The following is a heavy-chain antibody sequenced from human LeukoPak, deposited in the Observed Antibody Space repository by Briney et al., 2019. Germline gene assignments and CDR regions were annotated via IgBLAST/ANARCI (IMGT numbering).Heavy chain of an antibody. Sequence: PGGSLRLSCAASGFSFNSYSMNWVRQAPGKGLECVSYISSNSKLIHYADSVKGRVTISRDNAKNSLYLQMNSLRAEDTAVYYCARDLNHAFDIWGQGTMVTVSS. D-gene: IGHD1-14*01. CDR1: GFSFNSYS. CDR2: ISSNSKLI. CDR3: ARDLNHAFDI. J-gene: IGHJ3*02. V-gene: IGHV3-21*05.